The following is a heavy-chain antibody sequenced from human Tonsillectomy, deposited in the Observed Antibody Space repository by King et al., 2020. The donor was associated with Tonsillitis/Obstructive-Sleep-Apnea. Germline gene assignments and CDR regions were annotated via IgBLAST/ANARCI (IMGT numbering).Heavy chain of an antibody. CDR3: ASGTDRITSFGVVIAFDY. Sequence: QLVQSGAEVKKPGASVKFSCKASGYTFTSYGISWVRQAPGQGLEWMGWISAYNGNTNYAQKLQGRVTMTTDTSTSTAYMELRSLRSDDTAVYYCASGTDRITSFGVVIAFDYWGQGTLVTVSS. CDR1: GYTFTSYG. J-gene: IGHJ4*02. CDR2: ISAYNGNT. D-gene: IGHD3-3*01. V-gene: IGHV1-18*01.